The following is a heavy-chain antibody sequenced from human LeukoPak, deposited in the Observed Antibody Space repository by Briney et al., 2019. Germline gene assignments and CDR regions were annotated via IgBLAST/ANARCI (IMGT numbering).Heavy chain of an antibody. J-gene: IGHJ6*03. D-gene: IGHD6-13*01. CDR1: GFTFDDYA. CDR3: AKDLEAAGIGYMDV. CDR2: ISWNSGSI. V-gene: IGHV3-9*01. Sequence: GRSLRLSCAASGFTFDDYAMHWVRQAPGKGLEWVSGISWNSGSIVYADSVKGRFTISRDNAKNSLYLQMNSLRAEDTALYYCAKDLEAAGIGYMDVWGKGTTVTISS.